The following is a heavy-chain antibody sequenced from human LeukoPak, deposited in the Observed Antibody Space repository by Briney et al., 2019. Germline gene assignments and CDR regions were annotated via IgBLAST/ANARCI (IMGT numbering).Heavy chain of an antibody. CDR2: IYYSGST. V-gene: IGHV4-39*07. CDR1: GGSISSSSYY. CDR3: ARVAYYYDSSGYSVLFDY. D-gene: IGHD3-22*01. J-gene: IGHJ4*02. Sequence: SETLSLTCTVSGGSISSSSYYWGWIRQPPGKGLEWIGSIYYSGSTYYNPSLKSRVTISVDTSKNQFSLKLSSVTAADTAVYYCARVAYYYDSSGYSVLFDYWGQGTLVTVSS.